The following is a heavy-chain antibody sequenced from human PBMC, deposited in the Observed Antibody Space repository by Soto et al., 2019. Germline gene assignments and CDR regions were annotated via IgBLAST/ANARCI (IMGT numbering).Heavy chain of an antibody. CDR3: AGGYGSGSYSASYVY. J-gene: IGHJ4*02. Sequence: QVQLQESGPGLVKPSETLSLTCTVSGGSISSYYWSWIRQPPGKGLEWIGYIYYTETTSYNPSLKNRVTISVDTSKNQFSLKLSSVNAADTALYYCAGGYGSGSYSASYVYWGQGTLVTVSS. D-gene: IGHD3-10*01. V-gene: IGHV4-59*01. CDR1: GGSISSYY. CDR2: IYYTETT.